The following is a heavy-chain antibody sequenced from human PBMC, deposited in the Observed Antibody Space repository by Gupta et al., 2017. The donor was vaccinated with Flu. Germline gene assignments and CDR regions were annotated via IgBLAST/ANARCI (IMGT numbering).Heavy chain of an antibody. CDR3: AKDPGGYTYAYFDY. Sequence: QVKLVESGGGVVQSGKSLRLYCTASGFTFSSYGMHWVRQAPGQGLEWVAGMSLDGAKKFYADSVMGRFTISRDNSKNTLYLQMDNVRDEDSAVYYCAKDPGGYTYAYFDYWGQGTRVTVSS. V-gene: IGHV3-30*18. CDR1: GFTFSSYG. D-gene: IGHD5-18*01. CDR2: MSLDGAKK. J-gene: IGHJ4*02.